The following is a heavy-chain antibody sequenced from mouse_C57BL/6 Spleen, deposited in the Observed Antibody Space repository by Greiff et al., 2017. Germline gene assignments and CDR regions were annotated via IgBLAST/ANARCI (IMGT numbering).Heavy chain of an antibody. J-gene: IGHJ1*03. Sequence: QVTLKVCGPGILQPSQTLSLTCSFSGFSLSTFGMGVGWLRQPSGKGLEWLAHIWWDDDKYYNPALKSPLPISKDTSKIQVVLKIAHVDTADTATYYCARFVYTKWYFDVWGTGTTVTVSS. D-gene: IGHD1-1*01. CDR1: GFSLSTFGMG. CDR2: IWWDDDK. CDR3: ARFVYTKWYFDV. V-gene: IGHV8-8*01.